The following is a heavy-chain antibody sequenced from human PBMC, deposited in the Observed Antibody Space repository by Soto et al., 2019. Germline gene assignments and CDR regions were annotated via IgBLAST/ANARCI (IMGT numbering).Heavy chain of an antibody. CDR1: GGTFSSYA. D-gene: IGHD3-9*01. J-gene: IGHJ6*02. Sequence: SVKVSCKASGGTFSSYAISWVRQAPGQGLEWLGGIILIFGTANYAQKFQGRVTITADESTSTAYMELSSLRSEDTAVYYCARRVVILNYYYGMDVWGQGTTVTVSS. V-gene: IGHV1-69*13. CDR2: IILIFGTA. CDR3: ARRVVILNYYYGMDV.